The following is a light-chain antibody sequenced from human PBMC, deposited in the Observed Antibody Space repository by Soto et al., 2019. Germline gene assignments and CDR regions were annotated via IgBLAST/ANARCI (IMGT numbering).Light chain of an antibody. CDR1: QSVSSN. V-gene: IGKV3-15*01. Sequence: EIVVTQSPATLSVSPGERATLSCRASQSVSSNLAWYQQKPGQAPRLLIYGASTRATGIPARFSGTGSGTEFTLTISSLQSEDFAVYYCQHYNNWSPYTFGQGTKLEIK. CDR2: GAS. CDR3: QHYNNWSPYT. J-gene: IGKJ2*01.